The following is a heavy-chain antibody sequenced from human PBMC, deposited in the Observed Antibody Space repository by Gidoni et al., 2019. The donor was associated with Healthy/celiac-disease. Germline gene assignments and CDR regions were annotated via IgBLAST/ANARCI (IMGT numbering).Heavy chain of an antibody. J-gene: IGHJ5*02. D-gene: IGHD4-17*01. Sequence: EVQLVESGGGLVQPGRSLRLSCAASGFTFDDYAMHWVRQAPGKGLEGVSGISWNSGSIGYADSVKGRFTISRDNAKNSLYLQMNSLRAEDTALYYCAKDWGGMTTGWFDPWGQGTLVTVSS. CDR3: AKDWGGMTTGWFDP. CDR1: GFTFDDYA. V-gene: IGHV3-9*01. CDR2: ISWNSGSI.